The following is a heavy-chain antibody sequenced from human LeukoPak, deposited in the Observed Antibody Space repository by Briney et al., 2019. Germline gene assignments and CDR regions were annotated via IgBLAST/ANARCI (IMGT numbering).Heavy chain of an antibody. CDR3: ARAGLAAAGAYNWFDP. D-gene: IGHD6-13*01. Sequence: ASVRVSCKASGYTFTGYYMHWVRQAPGQGLEWMGWINPNSGGTNYAQKFQGRVTMTRDTSISTAYMELSRLRSDDTAVYHCARAGLAAAGAYNWFDPWGQGTLVTVSS. V-gene: IGHV1-2*02. CDR2: INPNSGGT. CDR1: GYTFTGYY. J-gene: IGHJ5*02.